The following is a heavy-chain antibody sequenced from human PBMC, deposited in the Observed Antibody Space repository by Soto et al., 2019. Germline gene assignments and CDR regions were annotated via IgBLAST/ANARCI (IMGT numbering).Heavy chain of an antibody. D-gene: IGHD6-13*01. CDR2: IWYDGSNK. CDR1: GFTFSNHA. Sequence: QVQLVESGGGVVQPGTSLRLSCTTSGFTFSNHAMHWVRQAPGKGLEWVAQIWYDGSNKYYADSVKGRFTISRDNSRNMVYVQMNSLRVEDTDVYYCARDGQQLAPYALDVWGQGTSVTVSS. J-gene: IGHJ6*02. V-gene: IGHV3-33*01. CDR3: ARDGQQLAPYALDV.